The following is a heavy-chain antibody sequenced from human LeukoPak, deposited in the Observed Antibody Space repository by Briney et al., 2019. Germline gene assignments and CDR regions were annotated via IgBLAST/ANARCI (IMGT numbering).Heavy chain of an antibody. CDR1: GFTFSSYA. D-gene: IGHD3-22*01. J-gene: IGHJ4*02. Sequence: PGGSLRLSCAASGFTFSSYAMSWVRQAPGKGLEWVSAISGSGGSTYYADSVKGRFTISRDNSKNTLYLQMNSLRAEDTAVYYCAKMRGYYDSSGYYYLAYYFDYWGQGTLATVSS. V-gene: IGHV3-23*01. CDR3: AKMRGYYDSSGYYYLAYYFDY. CDR2: ISGSGGST.